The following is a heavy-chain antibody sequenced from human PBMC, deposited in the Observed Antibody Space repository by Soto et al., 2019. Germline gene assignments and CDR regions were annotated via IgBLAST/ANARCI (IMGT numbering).Heavy chain of an antibody. V-gene: IGHV3-30*18. CDR1: GFIFSTYG. J-gene: IGHJ4*02. D-gene: IGHD4-17*01. CDR3: AKEYGYGDYPTH. CDR2: ISYDGTNK. Sequence: QVQLVESGGGVVQPGRSLRLSCAASGFIFSTYGMHWVRQAPGKGLEWVAVISYDGTNKYYADSVKGRFTISRDNSKNTLYLQMYSLRAEDTAVYSCAKEYGYGDYPTHWGQGTLVTVSS.